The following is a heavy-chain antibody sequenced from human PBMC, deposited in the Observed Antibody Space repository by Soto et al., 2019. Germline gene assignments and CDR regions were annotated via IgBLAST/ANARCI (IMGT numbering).Heavy chain of an antibody. CDR2: ISYDGSNK. Sequence: GGSLRLSCAASGFTFSSYAMHWVRQAPGKGLEWVAVISYDGSNKYYADSVKGRFTISRDNSKNTLYLQMNSLRAEDAAVYYCARDQWQGPYSGYDNWFDPWGQGTLVTVSS. CDR3: ARDQWQGPYSGYDNWFDP. CDR1: GFTFSSYA. D-gene: IGHD5-12*01. J-gene: IGHJ5*02. V-gene: IGHV3-30-3*01.